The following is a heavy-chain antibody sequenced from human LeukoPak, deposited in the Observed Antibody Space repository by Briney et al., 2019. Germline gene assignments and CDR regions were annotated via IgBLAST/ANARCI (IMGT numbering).Heavy chain of an antibody. Sequence: GGSLRLSCAAPGFIVRSNYMSWVRQAPGKGLEWVSVIYSDGRTFYADPVKGRFTVSRHNSENSVYLQMNSLKSEDTADYYCARAGEGRVGYFDLWGRGTLVTVSS. CDR1: GFIVRSNY. D-gene: IGHD3-16*01. J-gene: IGHJ2*01. CDR2: IYSDGRT. V-gene: IGHV3-53*04. CDR3: ARAGEGRVGYFDL.